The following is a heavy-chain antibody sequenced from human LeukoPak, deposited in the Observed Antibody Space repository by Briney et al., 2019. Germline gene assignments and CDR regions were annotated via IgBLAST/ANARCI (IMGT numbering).Heavy chain of an antibody. CDR1: GYTFASYG. J-gene: IGHJ4*02. V-gene: IGHV1-18*01. Sequence: ASVKVSCKASGYTFASYGISWVRQAPGQGLEWMGWISAYNGNTNYAQKLQGRVTMTTDTSTSTAYMELRSLRSDGTAVYYCARLVLQWELPYYFDYWGQGTLVTVSS. D-gene: IGHD1-26*01. CDR2: ISAYNGNT. CDR3: ARLVLQWELPYYFDY.